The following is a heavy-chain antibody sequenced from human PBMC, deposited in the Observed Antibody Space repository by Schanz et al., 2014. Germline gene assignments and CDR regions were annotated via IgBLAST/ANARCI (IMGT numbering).Heavy chain of an antibody. Sequence: QVQLVESGGGLVKPGGSLRLSCAASGFTFSDYYMSWIRQAPGKGLEWVADMSYDGSIKYYGDSVKGRFTISRDNSKNTLYLHMHDVRSEDTAVYYCPKGSTHIDGVLVPTAIDYWGQGTLVTVSS. CDR3: PKGSTHIDGVLVPTAIDY. CDR1: GFTFSDYY. V-gene: IGHV3-30*18. D-gene: IGHD2-2*01. J-gene: IGHJ4*02. CDR2: MSYDGSIK.